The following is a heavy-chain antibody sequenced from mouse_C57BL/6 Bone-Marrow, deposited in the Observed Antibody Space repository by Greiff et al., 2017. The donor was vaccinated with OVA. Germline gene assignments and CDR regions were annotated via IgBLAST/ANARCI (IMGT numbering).Heavy chain of an antibody. V-gene: IGHV1-78*01. J-gene: IGHJ4*01. Sequence: VHLVESDAELVKPGASVKISCKVSGYTFTAHTIHWMKQRPGQGLEWIGYIYPRDGNTKYNEKFKGKATLTADKSSSTAYMQLNSLTSEDSAVYFCARRVDYYAMDYWGRGTSVTVSS. CDR2: IYPRDGNT. CDR1: GYTFTAHT. D-gene: IGHD1-1*01. CDR3: ARRVDYYAMDY.